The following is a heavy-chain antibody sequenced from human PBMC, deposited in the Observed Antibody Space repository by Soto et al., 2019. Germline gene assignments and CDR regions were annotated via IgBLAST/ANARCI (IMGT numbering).Heavy chain of an antibody. V-gene: IGHV4-59*01. CDR3: ARVRSGYDPDAFDI. CDR2: IYYSGST. Sequence: SETLSLTCTVSGGSISSYYWSWIRQPPGKGLEWIGYIYYSGSTNYNPSLKSRVTISVDTSKNQFSLKLSSVTAADTAVYYCARVRSGYDPDAFDIWGQGTMVTVSS. D-gene: IGHD5-12*01. CDR1: GGSISSYY. J-gene: IGHJ3*02.